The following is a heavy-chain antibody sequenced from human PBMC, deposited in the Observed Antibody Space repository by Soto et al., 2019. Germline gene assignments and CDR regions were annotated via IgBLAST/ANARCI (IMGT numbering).Heavy chain of an antibody. V-gene: IGHV4-31*03. CDR2: IYYSGST. CDR3: ARVGGGFVVVPAAIGSWFDT. D-gene: IGHD2-2*02. Sequence: QVQLQESGPGLVKPSQTLSLTCTVSGGSISSGGYYWSWIRQHPGKVLEWIGYIYYSGSTYYNPSLKSRVTISVDTSKNQFSLKLSSVTAADTAVYYCARVGGGFVVVPAAIGSWFDTWGQGTLVTVSS. J-gene: IGHJ5*02. CDR1: GGSISSGGYY.